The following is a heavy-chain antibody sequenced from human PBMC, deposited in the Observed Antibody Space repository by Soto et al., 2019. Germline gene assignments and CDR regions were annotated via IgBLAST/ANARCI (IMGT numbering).Heavy chain of an antibody. V-gene: IGHV3-23*01. D-gene: IGHD1-1*01. CDR1: GFTFSSFA. CDR3: AKHAGVHPYYHYGMDV. Sequence: EVQLLESGGGLVQPGGSLRLSCAASGFTFSSFAMSWVRQAPGKGLEWVSGISGSGYNTYYADSVKGRFTISRDNSKNTLFLQMNNLRADDTAVYYCAKHAGVHPYYHYGMDVWGQGTTVTVSS. J-gene: IGHJ6*02. CDR2: ISGSGYNT.